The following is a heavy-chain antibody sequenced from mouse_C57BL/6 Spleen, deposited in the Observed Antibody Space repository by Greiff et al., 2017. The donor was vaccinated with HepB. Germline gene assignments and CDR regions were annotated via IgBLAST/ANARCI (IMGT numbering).Heavy chain of an antibody. V-gene: IGHV1-81*01. CDR3: ARGGYGSSLGYY. J-gene: IGHJ2*01. CDR1: GYTFTSYG. Sequence: QVQLQQSGAELARPGASVKLSCKASGYTFTSYGISWVKQRTGQGLEWIGEIYPRSGNTYYNEKFKGKATLTADKSSSTAYMELRSLTSEDSAVYFCARGGYGSSLGYYWGQGTTLTVSS. D-gene: IGHD1-1*01. CDR2: IYPRSGNT.